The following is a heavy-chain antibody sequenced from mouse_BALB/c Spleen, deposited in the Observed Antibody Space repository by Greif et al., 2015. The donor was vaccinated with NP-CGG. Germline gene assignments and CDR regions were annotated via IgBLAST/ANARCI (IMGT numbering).Heavy chain of an antibody. CDR3: ARGGNYLYYYAMDY. D-gene: IGHD2-1*01. J-gene: IGHJ4*01. CDR1: GFTFSSFG. Sequence: EVQLVESGGGLVRPGGSRKLSCAASGFTFSSFGMHWVRQAPEKGLEWVAYISSGSSTIYYADTVMGRFTISRDNPKNTLFLQMTSLRSEDTAMYYCARGGNYLYYYAMDYWGQGTSVTVSS. V-gene: IGHV5-17*02. CDR2: ISSGSSTI.